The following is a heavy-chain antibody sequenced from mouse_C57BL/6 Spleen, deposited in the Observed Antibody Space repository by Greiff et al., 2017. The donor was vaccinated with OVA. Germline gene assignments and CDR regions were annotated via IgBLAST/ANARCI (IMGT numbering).Heavy chain of an antibody. Sequence: EVQVVESGPGLVKPSQSLSLTCSVTGYSITSGYYWNWIRQFPGNKLEWMGYISYDGSNNYNPSLKNRISITRDTSKNQFFLKLNSVTTEDTATYYCARGSYDYAMDYWGQGTSVTVSS. J-gene: IGHJ4*01. CDR1: GYSITSGYY. CDR2: ISYDGSN. D-gene: IGHD1-1*02. CDR3: ARGSYDYAMDY. V-gene: IGHV3-6*01.